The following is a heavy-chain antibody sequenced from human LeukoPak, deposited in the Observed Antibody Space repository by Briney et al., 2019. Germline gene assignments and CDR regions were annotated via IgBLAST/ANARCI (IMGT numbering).Heavy chain of an antibody. CDR2: ISYIGST. CDR1: GGSFSSHY. CDR3: ARDPTTVTKGLDI. D-gene: IGHD4-17*01. V-gene: IGHV4-59*11. Sequence: SETLSLTCTVSGGSFSSHYWSWIRQPPGKGLEWIGYISYIGSTNYNPSLKSRVTISVDTSKNQFSLKLSSVTAADTAVYYCARDPTTVTKGLDIWGQGTMVTDSS. J-gene: IGHJ3*02.